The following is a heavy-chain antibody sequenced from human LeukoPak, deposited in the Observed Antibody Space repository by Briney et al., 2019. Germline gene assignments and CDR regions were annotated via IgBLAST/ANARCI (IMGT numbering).Heavy chain of an antibody. CDR3: ARRLPAPEAFDI. J-gene: IGHJ3*02. D-gene: IGHD2-2*01. Sequence: GESLKISCKGSGYSFTSDWIAWVRQMPGKGLEWMGIIHPGDSDTRYSPSFQGQVTISADKSISTAYLQWSSLKASDAAIYYCARRLPAPEAFDIWGQGTMVTVSS. CDR1: GYSFTSDW. CDR2: IHPGDSDT. V-gene: IGHV5-51*01.